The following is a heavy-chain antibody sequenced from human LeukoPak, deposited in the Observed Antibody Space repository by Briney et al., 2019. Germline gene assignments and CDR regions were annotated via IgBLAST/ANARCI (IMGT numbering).Heavy chain of an antibody. CDR3: AREDRSYGSGSWYNWFDP. CDR2: ISSNGDST. J-gene: IGHJ5*02. V-gene: IGHV3-64*01. CDR1: GFTFSSYA. D-gene: IGHD3-10*01. Sequence: GGPLRLSCAASGFTFSSYAMHWFRQAPGKGLEYVSAISSNGDSTYYANSVKGRFTISRDNSKNTLYLQMNSLRAEDTAVYYCAREDRSYGSGSWYNWFDPWGQGTLVTVSS.